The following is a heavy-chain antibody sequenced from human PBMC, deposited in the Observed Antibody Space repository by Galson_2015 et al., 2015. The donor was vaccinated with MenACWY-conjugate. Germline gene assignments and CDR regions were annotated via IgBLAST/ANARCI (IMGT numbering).Heavy chain of an antibody. J-gene: IGHJ6*02. D-gene: IGHD1/OR15-1a*01. Sequence: SLRLSCAASGFTLSGSSMHWVRQASGKGLEWVGRIRSNANSYATAYAASVQCRFTISSDDSTHMAHLHIISLKTEDTAVYYCAIHLSRVEATTADYLHGLGVWGQGTTITVSS. V-gene: IGHV3-73*01. CDR1: GFTLSGSS. CDR2: IRSNANSYAT. CDR3: AIHLSRVEATTADYLHGLGV.